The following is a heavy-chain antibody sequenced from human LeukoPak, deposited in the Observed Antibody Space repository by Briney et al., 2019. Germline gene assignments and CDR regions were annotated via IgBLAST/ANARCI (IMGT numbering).Heavy chain of an antibody. Sequence: PGGSLRLSCAASGFTVSSNYMSWVRQAPGKGLEWVSVIYSGDTTHYADSVKGRFTISGGNSRNTLYLQMNSLRAEDTAVYYCAGLGRWYFAHWGQGTLVTVSS. V-gene: IGHV3-53*01. CDR1: GFTVSSNY. J-gene: IGHJ4*02. D-gene: IGHD2-15*01. CDR3: AGLGRWYFAH. CDR2: IYSGDTT.